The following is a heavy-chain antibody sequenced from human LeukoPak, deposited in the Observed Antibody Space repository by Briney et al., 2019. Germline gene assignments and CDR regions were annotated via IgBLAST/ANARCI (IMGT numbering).Heavy chain of an antibody. D-gene: IGHD5-24*01. CDR1: GYSFNNYW. Sequence: GEPLQIPCKGSGYSFNNYWIGWVRQIPGKGLGWMGNIYPADYDTRYSPSFQGQVTISVDKSISNAYLQWSSLKASDNAMYYCARRRGDGYNSPFDYWGQGTLVTVSS. J-gene: IGHJ4*02. CDR2: IYPADYDT. V-gene: IGHV5-51*01. CDR3: ARRRGDGYNSPFDY.